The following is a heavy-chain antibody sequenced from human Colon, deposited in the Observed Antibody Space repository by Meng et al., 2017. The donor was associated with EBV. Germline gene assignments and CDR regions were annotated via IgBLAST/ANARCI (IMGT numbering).Heavy chain of an antibody. Sequence: QVRLQESGAGLGKPSGTLSLTCAVSGTSISTSNWWSWIRQSPGEGLERIGAIYHNGQTNYNPSLKSRVSMSVDESKNEFSLNLKSVTAADTAVYYCARDGGVTHIPWGQGVLVTVSS. V-gene: IGHV4-4*02. CDR1: GTSISTSNW. CDR3: ARDGGVTHIP. CDR2: IYHNGQT. D-gene: IGHD2-8*02. J-gene: IGHJ5*02.